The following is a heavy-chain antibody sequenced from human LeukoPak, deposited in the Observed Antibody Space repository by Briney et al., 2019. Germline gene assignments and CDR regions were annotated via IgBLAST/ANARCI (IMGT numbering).Heavy chain of an antibody. V-gene: IGHV5-51*01. CDR3: ARLGVECSGGSCYSGPPGY. Sequence: GESLKISCKGSGYSFTSYWIGWVRQMPGKGLEWMGIIYPGDSDTRYSPSFQGQVTISADKSISTAYLQWSSLKASDTAMYHCARLGVECSGGSCYSGPPGYWGQGTLVTVSS. CDR1: GYSFTSYW. D-gene: IGHD2-15*01. J-gene: IGHJ4*02. CDR2: IYPGDSDT.